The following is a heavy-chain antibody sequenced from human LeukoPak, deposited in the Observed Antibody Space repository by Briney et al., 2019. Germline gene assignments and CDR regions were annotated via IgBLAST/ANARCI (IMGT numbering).Heavy chain of an antibody. CDR3: ASPNRVTAIHFYP. Sequence: GGSLRLSCAASGFTFSSYWMSWVRQAPGKGLEWVALIRYDDASQKDYADAVKGRFTISRDNAKNSLYLQMNSLRAEDTAVYYCASPNRVTAIHFYPWGQGTLVTVSS. CDR1: GFTFSSYW. J-gene: IGHJ5*02. D-gene: IGHD2-21*02. V-gene: IGHV3-7*01. CDR2: IRYDDASQK.